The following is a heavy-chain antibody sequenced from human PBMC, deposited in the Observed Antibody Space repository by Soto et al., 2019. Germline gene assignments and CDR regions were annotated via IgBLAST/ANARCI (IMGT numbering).Heavy chain of an antibody. D-gene: IGHD3-3*01. V-gene: IGHV1-18*04. CDR2: ISAYDGKT. Sequence: ASVKVSCKASGYTFTDYYFHWVRQAPGQGLELMGWISAYDGKTTYAEKFQGRVTLTTDTSTSTAYMELRSLRSDDTAIYYCARDPHEFWTSYWFDPWGQGTPVTVSS. CDR1: GYTFTDYY. CDR3: ARDPHEFWTSYWFDP. J-gene: IGHJ5*02.